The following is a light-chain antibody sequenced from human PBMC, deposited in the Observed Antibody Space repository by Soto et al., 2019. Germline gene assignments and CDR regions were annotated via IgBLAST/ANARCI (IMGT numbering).Light chain of an antibody. CDR3: QPYYNRPIT. CDR2: DAS. CDR1: QDTSNY. Sequence: DIQLTQSPSSLSASVGDRVTITCQASQDTSNYLNWYQQKPVKAPKLLIYDASNLETGVTSRFSGRGSGTDFTFAISGLQPEDIATYYCQPYYNRPITFGQGTRLEIK. J-gene: IGKJ5*01. V-gene: IGKV1-33*01.